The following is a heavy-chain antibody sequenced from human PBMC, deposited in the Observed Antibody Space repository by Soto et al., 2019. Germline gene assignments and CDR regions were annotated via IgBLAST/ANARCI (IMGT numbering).Heavy chain of an antibody. V-gene: IGHV4-59*08. Sequence: SETLALTCTVSGGSISSYYWSWIRQPPGKGLEWIGYIYYSGSTNYNPSLKSRVTISVDTSKNQFSLKLSSVTAADTAVYYCARQLLDACDIWGQGTMVTVS. J-gene: IGHJ3*02. CDR1: GGSISSYY. D-gene: IGHD2-15*01. CDR2: IYYSGST. CDR3: ARQLLDACDI.